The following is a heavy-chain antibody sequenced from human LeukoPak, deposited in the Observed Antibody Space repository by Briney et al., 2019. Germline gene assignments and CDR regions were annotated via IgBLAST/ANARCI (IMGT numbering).Heavy chain of an antibody. Sequence: ASVKVSCKASGGTFSSYAISWVRQAPGQGLEWMGGIIPIFGTANYAQKFQGRVTITTDESTSTAYMELSSLRPEDTAVYYCARSGYCSGGSCEYYFDYWGQGTLVTVSS. J-gene: IGHJ4*02. D-gene: IGHD2-15*01. CDR2: IIPIFGTA. CDR3: ARSGYCSGGSCEYYFDY. CDR1: GGTFSSYA. V-gene: IGHV1-69*05.